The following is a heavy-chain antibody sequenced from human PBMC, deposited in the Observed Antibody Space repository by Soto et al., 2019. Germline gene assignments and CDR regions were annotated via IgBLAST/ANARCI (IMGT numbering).Heavy chain of an antibody. CDR2: IYPPDSDT. Sequence: RGESLKSSCQISGYPFTTYWIGWVRQMPGKGLEWMGKIYPPDSDTRYSPSFQGQVTMSVDKSISTAYLQWSSLKASDTAMYYCSRVHGSQTAFGHWGQGTLVTVSS. V-gene: IGHV5-51*01. CDR1: GYPFTTYW. CDR3: SRVHGSQTAFGH. J-gene: IGHJ4*02. D-gene: IGHD5-12*01.